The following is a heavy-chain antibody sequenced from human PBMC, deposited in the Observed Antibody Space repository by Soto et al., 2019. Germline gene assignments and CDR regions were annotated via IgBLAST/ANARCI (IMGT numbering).Heavy chain of an antibody. D-gene: IGHD4-17*01. V-gene: IGHV4-4*02. Sequence: QVQLQESGPGLVKPSGTLSLTCAVSSGSISSSNWWSWVRQPPGKGLEWIGEIYHSGSTNYNPSLKSRVTISVDKSKNQFSLKLSSVTAADTAVYYCATQGGYGDYAGILSYYYYYMDVWGKGTTVTVSS. CDR2: IYHSGST. CDR3: ATQGGYGDYAGILSYYYYYMDV. J-gene: IGHJ6*03. CDR1: SGSISSSNW.